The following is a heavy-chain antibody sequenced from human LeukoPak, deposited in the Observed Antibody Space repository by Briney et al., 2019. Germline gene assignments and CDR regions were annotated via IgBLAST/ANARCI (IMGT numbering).Heavy chain of an antibody. V-gene: IGHV1-18*01. CDR1: GYTFTSYG. J-gene: IGHJ5*02. CDR2: ISDYNGNTNYALNT. Sequence: ASVKVSCKASGYTFTSYGISWMRQAPGQGLQWMGWISDYNGNTNYALNTNYAQKFQGRVTLTTDTSTSTAYLELRSLRSDDTAVYYCASMSNSGTTSPWFDPWGQGTLVTVSS. D-gene: IGHD1-1*01. CDR3: ASMSNSGTTSPWFDP.